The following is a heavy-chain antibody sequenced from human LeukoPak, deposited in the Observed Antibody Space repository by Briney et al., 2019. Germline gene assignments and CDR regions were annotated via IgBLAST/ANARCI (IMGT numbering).Heavy chain of an antibody. CDR1: GFTFDDYA. D-gene: IGHD1-7*01. J-gene: IGHJ4*02. CDR2: ISWDGGST. CDR3: AKDIMITGTGGVDY. Sequence: RPGGSLRFSCAASGFTFDDYAMHWLRQAPGKGLEWVTLISWDGGSTYYADSVKGRFTISRDNSKNSLYLQMNSLRAEDTALYYCAKDIMITGTGGVDYWGQGTLVTVSS. V-gene: IGHV3-43D*03.